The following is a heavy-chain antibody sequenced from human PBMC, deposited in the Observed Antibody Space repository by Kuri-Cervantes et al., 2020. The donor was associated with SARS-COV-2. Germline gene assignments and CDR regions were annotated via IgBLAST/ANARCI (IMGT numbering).Heavy chain of an antibody. J-gene: IGHJ6*01. CDR1: GYSFSSNSAA. V-gene: IGHV6-1*01. CDR2: TYYRSKWYN. CDR3: ARVSLVMVYASGYGMDV. Sequence: SGTLSLTCAISGYSFSSNSAAWNWIRPSPSRGLEWLGRTYYRSKWYNDYAVAVKSRITINPDTSKNQSSLQLNSVTPEDTAVYYCARVSLVMVYASGYGMDVCEQASTTVSS. D-gene: IGHD2-8*01.